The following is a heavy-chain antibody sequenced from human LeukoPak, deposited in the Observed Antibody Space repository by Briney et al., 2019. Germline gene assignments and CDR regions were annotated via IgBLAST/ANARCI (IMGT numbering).Heavy chain of an antibody. V-gene: IGHV4-4*09. D-gene: IGHD6-19*01. CDR2: IYHSWNT. Sequence: SETLSLTCNVSGASMSSNYWSWIRQPPGKGLEWIGYIYHSWNTNYSPSLERRVTMSVDESKNQFSLRVHFVSAADTAVYYCASTRRAAVAGRFDSWGQGTLVTVSS. J-gene: IGHJ4*02. CDR3: ASTRRAAVAGRFDS. CDR1: GASMSSNY.